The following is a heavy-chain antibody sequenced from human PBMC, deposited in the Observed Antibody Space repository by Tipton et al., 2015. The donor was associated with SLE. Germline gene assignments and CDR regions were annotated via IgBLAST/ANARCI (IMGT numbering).Heavy chain of an antibody. CDR2: IRYDEINK. Sequence: GSLRLSCAASGFTFSSYGMHWVRQAPGKGLEWVAFIRYDEINKYYADSVKGRFTISRDNSKNTLYLQMNSLRAEDTAVYYCAKDVIDRSTVTTWGNYWGQGTLVTVSS. CDR1: GFTFSSYG. D-gene: IGHD4-17*01. CDR3: AKDVIDRSTVTTWGNY. J-gene: IGHJ4*02. V-gene: IGHV3-30*02.